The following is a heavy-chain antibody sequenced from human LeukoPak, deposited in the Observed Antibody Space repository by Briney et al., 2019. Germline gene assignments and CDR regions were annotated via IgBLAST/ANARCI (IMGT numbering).Heavy chain of an antibody. CDR2: INSDGSSR. Sequence: PGGSLRLSCAASGFTFSSYWMHWVRQAPGKGLVRVSLINSDGSSRNYADSVKGRFTISRDNAKNTLYLQMNSLRVEDTAVYYCAREDYSGYDFYDYWGQGSLVTVSS. J-gene: IGHJ4*02. CDR1: GFTFSSYW. CDR3: AREDYSGYDFYDY. V-gene: IGHV3-74*01. D-gene: IGHD5-12*01.